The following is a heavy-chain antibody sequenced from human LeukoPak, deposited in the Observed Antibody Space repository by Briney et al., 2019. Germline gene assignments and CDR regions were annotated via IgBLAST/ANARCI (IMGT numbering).Heavy chain of an antibody. CDR2: ISGSGGNT. V-gene: IGHV3-23*01. J-gene: IGHJ4*02. CDR1: GFTFSSYD. Sequence: GGSLRLSCAASGFTFSSYDMSWVRQAPGKGLEWVSDISGSGGNTYYADSVKGRFTISRDNAKNSLYLQMNSLRAEDAAVYYCAREGESYPDLDYWGQGTLVTVPS. D-gene: IGHD3-10*01. CDR3: AREGESYPDLDY.